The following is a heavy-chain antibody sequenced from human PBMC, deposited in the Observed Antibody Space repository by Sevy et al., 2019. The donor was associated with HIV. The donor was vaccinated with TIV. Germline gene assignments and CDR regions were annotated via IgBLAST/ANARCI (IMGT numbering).Heavy chain of an antibody. J-gene: IGHJ3*01. Sequence: GGSLRLSCAASGFSFDDYTMNWVRQAPGKGLEWVSGITWNGDNIVYAQSVKGRFTVSRDNDKTSLFLQMDSLRAEDTAVYYWPRDRRGYFHKGGYLISGGFDVWGPGTLVTVSS. V-gene: IGHV3-20*04. D-gene: IGHD5-12*01. CDR3: PRDRRGYFHKGGYLISGGFDV. CDR1: GFSFDDYT. CDR2: ITWNGDNI.